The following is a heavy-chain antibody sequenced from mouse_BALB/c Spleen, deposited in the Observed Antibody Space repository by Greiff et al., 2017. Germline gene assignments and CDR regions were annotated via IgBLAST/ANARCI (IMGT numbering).Heavy chain of an antibody. V-gene: IGHV5-6-5*01. Sequence: EVQVVESGGGLVKPGGSLKLSCAASGFTFSSYAMSWVRQTPEKRLEWVASISSGGSTYYPDSVKGRFTISRDNARNILYMQMSSLRSEDAAMYYWARGGVVALYYLDYWGQGTTLTVSS. CDR3: ARGGVVALYYLDY. J-gene: IGHJ2*01. CDR2: ISSGGST. D-gene: IGHD1-1*01. CDR1: GFTFSSYA.